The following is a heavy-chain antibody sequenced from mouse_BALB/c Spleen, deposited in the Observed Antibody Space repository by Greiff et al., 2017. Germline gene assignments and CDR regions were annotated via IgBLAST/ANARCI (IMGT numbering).Heavy chain of an antibody. V-gene: IGHV1-80*01. J-gene: IGHJ2*01. CDR1: GYTFTSYW. D-gene: IGHD1-1*01. CDR3: ARDYYGSSYGYYFDY. Sequence: VQLQESGAELVRPGASVKLSCKASGYTFTSYWMNWVKQRPGQGLEWIGQIYPGDGDTNYNGKFKGKATLTADKSSSTAYMQLSSLTSEDSAVYFCARDYYGSSYGYYFDYWGQGTTLTVSS. CDR2: IYPGDGDT.